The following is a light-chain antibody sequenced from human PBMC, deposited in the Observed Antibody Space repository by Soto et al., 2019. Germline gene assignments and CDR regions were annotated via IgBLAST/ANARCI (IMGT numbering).Light chain of an antibody. Sequence: EIVLTQSPATLSLSPGDRATLSCRASQNVRTYLGWYQQKPGQAPRLLIYDASNRATGIPARFSGSGSGTAFTLTISSLEPEDFAVYYCQQRANWPPFTFGPGTKVDLK. CDR2: DAS. CDR3: QQRANWPPFT. V-gene: IGKV3-11*01. CDR1: QNVRTY. J-gene: IGKJ3*01.